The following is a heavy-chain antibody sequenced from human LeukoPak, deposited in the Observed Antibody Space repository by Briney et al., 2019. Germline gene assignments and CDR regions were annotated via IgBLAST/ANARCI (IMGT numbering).Heavy chain of an antibody. CDR2: ISYDERNI. Sequence: PGGSLRLSCAASGFTFSSYTIHWVRQAPGRGLQWVAVISYDERNIYYADSVKGRFTISRDSSKNTLYLQMNGLRAEDTALYYCAREETSGWYSYWGQGTLVTVPS. CDR3: AREETSGWYSY. V-gene: IGHV3-30-3*01. D-gene: IGHD6-19*01. CDR1: GFTFSSYT. J-gene: IGHJ4*02.